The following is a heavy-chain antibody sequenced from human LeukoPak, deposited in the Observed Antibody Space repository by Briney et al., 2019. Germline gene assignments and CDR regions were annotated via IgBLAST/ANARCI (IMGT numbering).Heavy chain of an antibody. Sequence: GESLKISCKGSGYSLTSYWIGWVRQMPGKGLEWMGIIYPGDSDTRYSPSFQGQVTISADKSISTAYLQWSSLKASDTAMYYCASSIAADGSAFDIWGQGTMVTVSS. J-gene: IGHJ3*02. CDR3: ASSIAADGSAFDI. D-gene: IGHD6-13*01. CDR2: IYPGDSDT. V-gene: IGHV5-51*01. CDR1: GYSLTSYW.